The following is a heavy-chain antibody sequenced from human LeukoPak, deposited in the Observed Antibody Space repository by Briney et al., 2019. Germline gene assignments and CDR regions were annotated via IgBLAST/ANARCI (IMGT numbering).Heavy chain of an antibody. CDR2: LFYSGST. J-gene: IGHJ4*02. CDR1: GGSISSYY. D-gene: IGHD3-10*01. Sequence: SETLSLTCTVSGGSISSYYWSWIRQPPGKGLEWIAYLFYSGSTDYNPSLESRVTISVDTSKNQFSLKLRSVTAADTAVYYCATVAVIRGVTYFDYWGQGTLVAVSS. V-gene: IGHV4-59*01. CDR3: ATVAVIRGVTYFDY.